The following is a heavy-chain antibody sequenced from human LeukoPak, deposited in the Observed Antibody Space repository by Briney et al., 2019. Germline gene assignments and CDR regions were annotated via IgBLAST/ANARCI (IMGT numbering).Heavy chain of an antibody. CDR2: ISSSSSTI. CDR1: GFTFSSYS. J-gene: IGHJ4*02. Sequence: GGSLRLSCAASGFTFSSYSMNWVRQAPGKGLEWVSYISSSSSTIYYADSVKGRFTISRDNAKNSLYLQMNSLRAEDTAVYYCASSCNYAGYMMGCFWGQGTLVTVSS. V-gene: IGHV3-48*01. CDR3: ASSCNYAGYMMGCF. D-gene: IGHD1-7*01.